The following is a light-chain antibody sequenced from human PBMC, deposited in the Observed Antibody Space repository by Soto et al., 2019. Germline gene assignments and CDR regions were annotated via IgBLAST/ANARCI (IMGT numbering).Light chain of an antibody. V-gene: IGLV1-40*01. CDR1: SSNIGATYD. Sequence: QSVLTQPPSVSGAPGQRVTISCTGSSSNIGATYDVHWYQHLPGTAPKLLIYGNSNRPSGVPDRFSGSKSGTSASLAITGLQAEDEADYYCPSYDSSLVVFGGGTKLTVL. CDR2: GNS. CDR3: PSYDSSLVV. J-gene: IGLJ3*02.